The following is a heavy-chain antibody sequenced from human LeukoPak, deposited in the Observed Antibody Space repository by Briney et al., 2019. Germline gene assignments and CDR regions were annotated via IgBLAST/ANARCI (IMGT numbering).Heavy chain of an antibody. J-gene: IGHJ4*02. V-gene: IGHV4-59*01. CDR2: IYYSGST. D-gene: IGHD5-18*01. CDR3: ARDQIGYGLDY. CDR1: GGSISTYY. Sequence: SETLSLTCTVSGGSISTYYWSWIRQPPGKGLEWIAYIYYSGSTNYNPSLKSRVTISVDTSKNQFSLKLSSVTAADTAVYYCARDQIGYGLDYWGQGTLVTVSS.